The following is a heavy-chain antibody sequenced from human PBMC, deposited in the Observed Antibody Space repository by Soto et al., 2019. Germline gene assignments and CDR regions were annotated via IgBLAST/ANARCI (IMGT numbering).Heavy chain of an antibody. V-gene: IGHV4-39*01. CDR2: IYYSGST. J-gene: IGHJ4*02. CDR1: GGSISSSSYY. CDR3: ARQVQIKSTVTTFPGGFDY. Sequence: SETLSLTCTVSGGSISSSSYYWGWIRQPPGKGLEWIGSIYYSGSTYYNPSLKSRVTISVDTSKNQFSLKLSSVTAADTAVYYCARQVQIKSTVTTFPGGFDYWGQGTLVTVSS. D-gene: IGHD4-17*01.